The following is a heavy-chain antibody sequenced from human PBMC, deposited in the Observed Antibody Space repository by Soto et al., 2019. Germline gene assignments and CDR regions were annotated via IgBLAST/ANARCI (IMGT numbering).Heavy chain of an antibody. D-gene: IGHD3-16*02. CDR1: GGSISSSNW. Sequence: QVQLQESGPGLVKPSGTLSLTCAVSGGSISSSNWWSWVRQPPGKGLEWIGEIYHSGSTNYNPSLKSRVTISVDKSKNQFSLKLSSVTAADTAVYYCARDGGVITFGGVIVKLGLEYWGQGTLVTVSS. CDR3: ARDGGVITFGGVIVKLGLEY. CDR2: IYHSGST. J-gene: IGHJ4*02. V-gene: IGHV4-4*02.